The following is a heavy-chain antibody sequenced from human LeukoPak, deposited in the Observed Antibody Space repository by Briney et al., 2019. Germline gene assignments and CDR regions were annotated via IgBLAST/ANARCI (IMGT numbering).Heavy chain of an antibody. D-gene: IGHD3-10*01. Sequence: GGSLRLSCAASGFTFSSYSMNWVRQAPGKGLEWVSSISSSSSYIYYADSVKGRFTISRDNAKNSLYLQMNSLRAEDTAVYYCARDTSTLLRKIRGFGESPNDAFDIWGQGTMVTVSS. J-gene: IGHJ3*02. V-gene: IGHV3-21*01. CDR2: ISSSSSYI. CDR3: ARDTSTLLRKIRGFGESPNDAFDI. CDR1: GFTFSSYS.